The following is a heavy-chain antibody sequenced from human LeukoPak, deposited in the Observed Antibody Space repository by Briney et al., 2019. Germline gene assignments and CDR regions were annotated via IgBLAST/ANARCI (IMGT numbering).Heavy chain of an antibody. CDR2: IIPIFGTA. J-gene: IGHJ3*02. CDR3: ARHVDTAMVTAFDI. V-gene: IGHV1-69*13. D-gene: IGHD5-18*01. CDR1: GGTFSSYA. Sequence: GASVKVSCKASGGTFSSYAISWVRQAPGQGLEWMGGIIPIFGTANYAQKFQGRVTITADESTSTACMELSSLRSEDTAVYYCARHVDTAMVTAFDIWGQGTMVTVSS.